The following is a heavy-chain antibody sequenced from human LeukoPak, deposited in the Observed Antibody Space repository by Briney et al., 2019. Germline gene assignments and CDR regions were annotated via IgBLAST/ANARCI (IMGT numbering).Heavy chain of an antibody. V-gene: IGHV4-38-2*02. Sequence: SETLSLTCTVSGYSISSGYYWGWIRQPPGKGLEWIGSIYHSGSTYYNPSLKSRVTISVDTSKNQFSLKLSSVTAADTAVYYCARVGDPDYYGSGSYYNWFDPWGQGTLVTVSS. D-gene: IGHD3-10*01. CDR1: GYSISSGYY. CDR2: IYHSGST. J-gene: IGHJ5*02. CDR3: ARVGDPDYYGSGSYYNWFDP.